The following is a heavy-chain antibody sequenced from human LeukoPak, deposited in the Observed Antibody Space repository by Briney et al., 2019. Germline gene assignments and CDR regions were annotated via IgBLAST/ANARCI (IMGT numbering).Heavy chain of an antibody. CDR2: IYTSGST. CDR3: ARLGDTIFNRFDP. V-gene: IGHV4-4*07. J-gene: IGHJ5*02. CDR1: GGSLSSYY. Sequence: SETLSLTCTVSGGSLSSYYWSWIRQPAGKGLEWIGRIYTSGSTNYNPSLKSRVTMSVDTSKNQFSLRLSSVTAADTAVYYCARLGDTIFNRFDPWGQGTLVTVSS. D-gene: IGHD3-9*01.